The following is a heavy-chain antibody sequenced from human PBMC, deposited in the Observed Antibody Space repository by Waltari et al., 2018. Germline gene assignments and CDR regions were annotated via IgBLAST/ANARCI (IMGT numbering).Heavy chain of an antibody. CDR3: AKDVALLVVPAAHDWFDP. V-gene: IGHV3-23*04. J-gene: IGHJ5*02. D-gene: IGHD2-2*01. CDR2: ISGAGMTT. Sequence: VQLVDSGGDMVQPGGSLRLSCAASGFTFTSYAMHWVRQAPGKGLEGVSGISGAGMTTYYADAVRGRFTISRDNAKNTVYLQMDSLRVEDTAVYYCAKDVALLVVPAAHDWFDPWGQGTLVTVSS. CDR1: GFTFTSYA.